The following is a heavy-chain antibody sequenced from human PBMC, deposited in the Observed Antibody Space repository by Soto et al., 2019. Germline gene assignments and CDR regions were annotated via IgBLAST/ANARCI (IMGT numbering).Heavy chain of an antibody. D-gene: IGHD3-3*01. CDR2: IYPGDSDT. CDR3: ARRRYDFWSGFDAPDY. J-gene: IGHJ4*02. CDR1: GYSFTSYW. V-gene: IGHV5-51*01. Sequence: GESLKISCKGSGYSFTSYWIGWVRQMPGKGLEWMGIIYPGDSDTRYSPSFQGQVTISADKSISTAYLQWSSLKASDTAMYYCARRRYDFWSGFDAPDYWGQGTLVTVS.